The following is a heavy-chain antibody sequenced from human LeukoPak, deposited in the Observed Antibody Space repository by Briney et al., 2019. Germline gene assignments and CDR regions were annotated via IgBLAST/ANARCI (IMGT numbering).Heavy chain of an antibody. D-gene: IGHD3-10*01. Sequence: PSETLSLTCTVSGGSISSYYWSWIRQPPGKGLEWIGYIYYTGSTNYNPSLKSRVTMSVDTSKNQFSLKLSSVTAADTAVYYCASRGVVRGVSYYFDYWGQGTLVTVSS. CDR3: ASRGVVRGVSYYFDY. V-gene: IGHV4-59*01. CDR1: GGSISSYY. J-gene: IGHJ4*02. CDR2: IYYTGST.